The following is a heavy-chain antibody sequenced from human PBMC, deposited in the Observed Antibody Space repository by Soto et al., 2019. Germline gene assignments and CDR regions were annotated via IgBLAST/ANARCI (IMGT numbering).Heavy chain of an antibody. CDR3: AREGGVGATTGWD. Sequence: QVQLVQSGAEVKKPGSSVKVSCKASGGTFSSYAISWVRQAPGQGLEWMGGIIPIFGTANYAQKFQGRVRITAELSTSIADRELSRLRSGDTAVYYCAREGGVGATTGWDWGQGTLVTVSS. J-gene: IGHJ4*02. CDR1: GGTFSSYA. CDR2: IIPIFGTA. V-gene: IGHV1-69*01. D-gene: IGHD1-26*01.